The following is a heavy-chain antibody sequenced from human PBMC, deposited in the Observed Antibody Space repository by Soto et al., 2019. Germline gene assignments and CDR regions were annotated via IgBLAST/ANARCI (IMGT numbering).Heavy chain of an antibody. J-gene: IGHJ5*02. CDR3: ARRVGGPRYSGSYPQRWFDP. CDR2: IYYSGST. Sequence: SETLSLTCTVSGGSISSYYWSWIRQPPGEGLEWIGYIYYSGSTNYNPSLKSRVTISVDTSKNQFSLKLSSVTAADTAVYYCARRVGGPRYSGSYPQRWFDPWGQGTLVTVSS. D-gene: IGHD1-26*01. V-gene: IGHV4-59*01. CDR1: GGSISSYY.